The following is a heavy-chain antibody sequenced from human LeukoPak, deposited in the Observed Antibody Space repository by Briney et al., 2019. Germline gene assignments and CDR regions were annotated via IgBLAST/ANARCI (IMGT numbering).Heavy chain of an antibody. CDR3: TVPQSGGNWFDP. CDR1: GFTFSDSA. D-gene: IGHD3-16*01. V-gene: IGHV3-73*01. J-gene: IGHJ5*02. CDR2: IRGKGFSDPP. Sequence: GGSLRLSCAASGFTFSDSAIHWVRQASGKGLEWVGRIRGKGFSDPPAYAASVRDRFTISRDDSESTAYLQMNSLKAEDTAVYYCTVPQSGGNWFDPWGPGTQVTVSS.